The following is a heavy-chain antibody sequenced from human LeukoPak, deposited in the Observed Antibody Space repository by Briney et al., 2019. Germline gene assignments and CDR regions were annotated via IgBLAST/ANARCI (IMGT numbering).Heavy chain of an antibody. CDR1: GGSISSYY. V-gene: IGHV4-59*08. D-gene: IGHD3-22*01. J-gene: IGHJ3*02. CDR3: ASPYYYDSSGYHPFDAFDI. Sequence: PSETLSLTCTVSGGSISSYYWSWIRQPPGKGLEWIGYIYYSGSTNYNPSLKSRVTVSVDTSKNQFSLKLSSVTAADTAVYYCASPYYYDSSGYHPFDAFDIWGQGTMVTVSS. CDR2: IYYSGST.